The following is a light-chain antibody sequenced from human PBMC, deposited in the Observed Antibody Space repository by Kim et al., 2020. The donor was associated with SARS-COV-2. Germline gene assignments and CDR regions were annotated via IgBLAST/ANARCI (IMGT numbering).Light chain of an antibody. CDR1: HSRSSNS. V-gene: IGKV3-20*01. CDR2: DVD. Sequence: VLTQSPGTLSLSPGERATLSCRASHSRSSNSLAWFQQKPGQVPRLLIFDVDIRATGIPDRFTGSGSGTDFTLTIETLEPEDSAVYYCHQYGGSPQTFGQGTKVDIK. J-gene: IGKJ1*01. CDR3: HQYGGSPQT.